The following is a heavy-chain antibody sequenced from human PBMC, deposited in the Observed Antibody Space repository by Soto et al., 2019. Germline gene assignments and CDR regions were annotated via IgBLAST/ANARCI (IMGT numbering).Heavy chain of an antibody. V-gene: IGHV3-15*01. Sequence: GGSLRLSCAASGISFSNAWMNWVRQAPGKGLEYIGRIRSKTDGGTTEYAAPVEGRFTVSRDDSKNTLYLQMSGLKTEDTAVYYCTATRPGTNVFDNWGQGTLVTVSS. CDR1: GISFSNAW. CDR2: IRSKTDGGTT. CDR3: TATRPGTNVFDN. D-gene: IGHD1-1*01. J-gene: IGHJ3*02.